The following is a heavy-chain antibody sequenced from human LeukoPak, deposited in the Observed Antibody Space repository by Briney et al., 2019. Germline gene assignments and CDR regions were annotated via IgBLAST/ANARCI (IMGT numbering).Heavy chain of an antibody. CDR3: ARDVLTPNSYGMDV. V-gene: IGHV3-48*03. CDR1: GFTFSSYE. J-gene: IGHJ6*02. D-gene: IGHD4-23*01. CDR2: ISSSGSTI. Sequence: GSLRLSCAASGFTFSSYEMNWVRQAPGKGLEWVSYISSSGSTIYYADSVKGRFIISRDNAKNSLYLQMNSLRAEDTAVYYCARDVLTPNSYGMDVWGQGTTVTVSS.